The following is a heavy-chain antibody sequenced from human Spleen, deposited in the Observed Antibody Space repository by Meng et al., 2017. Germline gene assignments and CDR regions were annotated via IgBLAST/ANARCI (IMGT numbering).Heavy chain of an antibody. J-gene: IGHJ4*02. V-gene: IGHV4-34*01. CDR1: GGSFSDYY. CDR2: INHSGST. CDR3: ARGPTTMAHDFDY. D-gene: IGHD4-11*01. Sequence: HHHRGGAGLLQPSETLSLTCVVAGGSFSDYYWSWIRQPPGKGLEWIGEINHSGSTNYNPSLESRATISVDTSQNNLSLKLSSVTAADSAVYYCARGPTTMAHDFDYWGQGTLVTVSS.